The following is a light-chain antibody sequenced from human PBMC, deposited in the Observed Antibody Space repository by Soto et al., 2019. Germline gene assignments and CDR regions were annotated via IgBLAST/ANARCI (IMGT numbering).Light chain of an antibody. Sequence: SYELTQPPSVSVAPGKTARITCGGNNIGSKSVHWYQQKPGQAPVLVIYYDSDRPSGIPERFSGSNSGNTATLTISRVEARDEADYYCQVWDSSSDPSVVFGGGTKLTVL. CDR3: QVWDSSSDPSVV. CDR1: NIGSKS. CDR2: YDS. J-gene: IGLJ2*01. V-gene: IGLV3-21*04.